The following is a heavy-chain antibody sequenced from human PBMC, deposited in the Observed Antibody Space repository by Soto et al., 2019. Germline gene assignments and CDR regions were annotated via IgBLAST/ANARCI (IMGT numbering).Heavy chain of an antibody. Sequence: GASVKVSCKACGYSFTGHYIHWVRQAPEQGPEWMGEIGPESGATRYAQKFQGRVTMTMDTSITTVYMELNNLRPDDTAIYYCGRGRSGQIVVFYWGQGTPVTVSS. CDR2: IGPESGAT. CDR3: GRGRSGQIVVFY. J-gene: IGHJ4*02. D-gene: IGHD1-26*01. V-gene: IGHV1-2*02. CDR1: GYSFTGHY.